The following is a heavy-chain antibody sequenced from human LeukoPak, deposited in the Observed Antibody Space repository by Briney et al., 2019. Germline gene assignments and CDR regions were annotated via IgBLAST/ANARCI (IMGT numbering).Heavy chain of an antibody. Sequence: ASVKVSCKASGYTFTSYGISWVRQAPGQGLEWMGWISAYNGNTNYAQKLQGRVTMTTDTSTSTAYTELRSLRSDDTAVYYCARVSSGSQGYYYGMDVWGQGTTVTVSS. V-gene: IGHV1-18*01. CDR1: GYTFTSYG. D-gene: IGHD1-26*01. J-gene: IGHJ6*02. CDR2: ISAYNGNT. CDR3: ARVSSGSQGYYYGMDV.